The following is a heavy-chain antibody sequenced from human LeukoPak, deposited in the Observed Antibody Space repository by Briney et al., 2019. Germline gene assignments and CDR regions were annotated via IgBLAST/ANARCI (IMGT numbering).Heavy chain of an antibody. V-gene: IGHV5-51*01. J-gene: IGHJ4*02. CDR3: ARQMGSGYSY. D-gene: IGHD3-22*01. Sequence: GESLKISCRVSGYAFASYWIGWVRQVPGKGLEWMGIIYPDDSDTKYSPSFQGQVAFSADKSVNTAYLQWSSLKASDTAMYYCARQMGSGYSYWGQGTLVTVSS. CDR1: GYAFASYW. CDR2: IYPDDSDT.